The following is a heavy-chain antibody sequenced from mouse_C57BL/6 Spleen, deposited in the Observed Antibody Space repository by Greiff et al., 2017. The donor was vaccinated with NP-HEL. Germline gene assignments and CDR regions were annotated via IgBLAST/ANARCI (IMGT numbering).Heavy chain of an antibody. CDR1: GYAFSSSW. CDR3: ARRGGSSYDFDY. Sequence: VQLQQSGPELVKPGASVKISCKASGYAFSSSWMNWVKQRPGKGLEWIGRIYPGDGDTNYNGKFKGQATLTADKSSSTAYMQLSSLTSEDSAVYCCARRGGSSYDFDYWGQGTTLTVSS. V-gene: IGHV1-82*01. CDR2: IYPGDGDT. D-gene: IGHD1-1*01. J-gene: IGHJ2*01.